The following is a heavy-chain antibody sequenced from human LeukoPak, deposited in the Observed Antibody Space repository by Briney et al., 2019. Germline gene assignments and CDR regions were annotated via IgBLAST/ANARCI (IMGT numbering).Heavy chain of an antibody. J-gene: IGHJ5*02. CDR3: ARGSRTVTTGFDWFDP. Sequence: GGSLRLSCAASGFTFSSYSMNWVRQAPGKGLEWVSSISSSSSYIYYADSVKGRFTISRDNAKNSLYLQMNSLRAEDTAVYYCARGSRTVTTGFDWFDPWGQGTLVTVSS. D-gene: IGHD4-11*01. V-gene: IGHV3-21*01. CDR2: ISSSSSYI. CDR1: GFTFSSYS.